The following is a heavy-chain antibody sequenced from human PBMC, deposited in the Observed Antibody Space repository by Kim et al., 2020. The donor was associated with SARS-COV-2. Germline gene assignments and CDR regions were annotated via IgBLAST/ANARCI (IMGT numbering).Heavy chain of an antibody. V-gene: IGHV3-7*03. D-gene: IGHD3-10*01. CDR2: SDQ. Sequence: SDQYYVDSVKGRFTHSRDNGKNSLYLKMSSLSAEVTAVYYCARDSYFAFDIWGQGTKVTVSS. J-gene: IGHJ3*02. CDR3: ARDSYFAFDI.